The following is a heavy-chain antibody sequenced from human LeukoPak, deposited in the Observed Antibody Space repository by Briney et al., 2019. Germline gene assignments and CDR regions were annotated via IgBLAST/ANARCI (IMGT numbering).Heavy chain of an antibody. V-gene: IGHV4-34*01. D-gene: IGHD3-9*01. CDR1: GGSFSGYY. CDR2: INHSGST. J-gene: IGHJ4*02. Sequence: PSETLSLTCAVYGGSFSGYYWSWIRQPPGKGLEWIGEINHSGSTNYNPSLKSRVTISVDTSKNQFSLKLSSVTASDTAVYYCAREPRYYDILTGYHPYFFDYWGQGTLVTVSS. CDR3: AREPRYYDILTGYHPYFFDY.